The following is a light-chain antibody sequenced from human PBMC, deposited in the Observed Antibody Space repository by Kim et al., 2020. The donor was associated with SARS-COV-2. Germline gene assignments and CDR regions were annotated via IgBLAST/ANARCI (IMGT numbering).Light chain of an antibody. V-gene: IGKV2-30*01. CDR3: KQGIQPLA. J-gene: IGKJ5*01. Sequence: DVVMTQSPLSLPVTLGQPAFISCSSSQSLVYSDGNTYLNWFQQRPGQSLRRLIYKVSNRDSGVPDRFIGSGSGTDFTLKISGVDAEDVEVYKCKQGIQPLAFVQGTRMEIK. CDR2: KVS. CDR1: QSLVYSDGNTY.